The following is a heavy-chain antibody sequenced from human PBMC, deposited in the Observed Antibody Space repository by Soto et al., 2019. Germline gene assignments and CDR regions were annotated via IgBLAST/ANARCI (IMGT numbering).Heavy chain of an antibody. CDR1: GGSVSSSSYY. V-gene: IGHV4-39*01. D-gene: IGHD6-19*01. CDR3: AEWLVQG. CDR2: IFYSGST. J-gene: IGHJ4*02. Sequence: ETLSLTCNVSGGSVSSSSYYWGWIRQPPGKGLEWIGSIFYSGSTYYNPSLNSRVTISVDTSKNQFSLKLNSVTAADTAVYYCAEWLVQGWGQGTLVTVSS.